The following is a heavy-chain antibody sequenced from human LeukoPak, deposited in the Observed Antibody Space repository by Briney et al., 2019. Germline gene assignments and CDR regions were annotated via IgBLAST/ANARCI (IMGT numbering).Heavy chain of an antibody. CDR1: GYTVTSSG. Sequence: ASVKVSCKASGYTVTSSGINWVRQAPGQGLEWMGWISGYNGNTDYAQKFQGRVTMTTDTSTSTAYMELRSLRSDDTAVYYCARPGSFSITIFGVVTPYFDYWGQGTLVTVSS. V-gene: IGHV1-18*01. CDR2: ISGYNGNT. J-gene: IGHJ4*02. CDR3: ARPGSFSITIFGVVTPYFDY. D-gene: IGHD3-3*01.